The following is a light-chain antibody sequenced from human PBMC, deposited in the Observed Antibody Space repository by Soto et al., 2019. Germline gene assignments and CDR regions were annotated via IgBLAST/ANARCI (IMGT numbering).Light chain of an antibody. J-gene: IGKJ1*01. CDR1: QSITNY. CDR2: AAS. CDR3: QQYGGSPRT. Sequence: IQMTQSTSALSASVGDRVTSTCRASQSITNYLNWYQHKPGQAPNLLIYAASTLQAGVPSRFRGSGSGTDFTLTISRLEPEDFAVYYCQQYGGSPRTFGQGTKVDIK. V-gene: IGKV1-39*01.